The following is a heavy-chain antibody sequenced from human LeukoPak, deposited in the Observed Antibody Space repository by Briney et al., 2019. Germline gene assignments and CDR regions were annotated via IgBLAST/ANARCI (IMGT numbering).Heavy chain of an antibody. D-gene: IGHD3-10*01. Sequence: ASVKVSCKASGYTFTSYGIIWVRQAPGQGLEWMGWISAYNGNTDYAQKLQGRVTMTTDTSTSTAYMELRSLRSDDTAVYYCARNLYGSGSYYPGDYWGQGTLVTVSS. CDR1: GYTFTSYG. V-gene: IGHV1-18*01. J-gene: IGHJ4*02. CDR3: ARNLYGSGSYYPGDY. CDR2: ISAYNGNT.